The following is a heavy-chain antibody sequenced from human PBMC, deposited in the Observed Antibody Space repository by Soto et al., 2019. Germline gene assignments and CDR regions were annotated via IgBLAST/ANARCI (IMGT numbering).Heavy chain of an antibody. Sequence: SETLSLTCTLSGGSISGYYWAWVRQSPRKGLEWIGYIYYTGSNNYNYNPSLNSRVSMSVDTSKNQFSLKLSYVTASDSAVYYCARHSSGWYLDRWGQGTLVTVSS. D-gene: IGHD6-19*01. CDR3: ARHSSGWYLDR. CDR1: GGSISGYY. CDR2: IYYTGSNNY. J-gene: IGHJ4*02. V-gene: IGHV4-59*08.